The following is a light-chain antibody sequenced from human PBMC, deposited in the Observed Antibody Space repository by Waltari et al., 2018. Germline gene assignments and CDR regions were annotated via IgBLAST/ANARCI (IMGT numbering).Light chain of an antibody. CDR2: EDT. Sequence: SSELTQPPSVSVSPGETARITCSGEVLPKKYAYWYQQKSGQAPMLDIYEDTKSGIPEKCSGLSSGTLATLTIIGAQVEDEADYYCYSTDSSGRGLFGGGTKLTVL. V-gene: IGLV3-10*01. CDR3: YSTDSSGRGL. CDR1: VLPKKY. J-gene: IGLJ2*01.